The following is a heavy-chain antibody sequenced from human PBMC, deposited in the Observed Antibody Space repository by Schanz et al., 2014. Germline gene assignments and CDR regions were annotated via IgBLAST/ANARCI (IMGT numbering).Heavy chain of an antibody. CDR1: GFTFSSYS. CDR2: ISSSGTTI. V-gene: IGHV3-21*05. D-gene: IGHD2-15*01. Sequence: EVQLVESGGGLVKPGGSLRLSCAASGFTFSSYSMNWVRQAPGKGLEWVSYISSSGTTIYYADSVKGRFTISRDNSKNTLYLQMNSLRAEDTAVYYCAKARRKSNCSGGRCFHYSYYGMDVWGQGTTXTVSS. J-gene: IGHJ6*02. CDR3: AKARRKSNCSGGRCFHYSYYGMDV.